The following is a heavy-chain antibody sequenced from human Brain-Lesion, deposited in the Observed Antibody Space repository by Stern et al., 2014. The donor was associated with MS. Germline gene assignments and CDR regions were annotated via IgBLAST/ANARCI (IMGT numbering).Heavy chain of an antibody. Sequence: QVQLQQWGAGLLKPSETLSLTCAVSGGSFIGYSWTWIRQPPGKGLEWIGEIAEGSTPHYNPSLRSRVTISADSSTKQIFLKLRSVTAADTAVYYCARRSTVISLYRWFDPWGQGTQVTVFS. J-gene: IGHJ5*02. V-gene: IGHV4-34*01. CDR1: GGSFIGYS. CDR3: ARRSTVISLYRWFDP. D-gene: IGHD4-23*01. CDR2: IAEGSTP.